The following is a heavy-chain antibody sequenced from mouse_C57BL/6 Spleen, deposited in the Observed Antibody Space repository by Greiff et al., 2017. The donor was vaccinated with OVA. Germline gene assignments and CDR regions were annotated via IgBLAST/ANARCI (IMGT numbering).Heavy chain of an antibody. CDR3: ARHGGYYGSSYGYFDV. D-gene: IGHD1-1*01. V-gene: IGHV2-6-1*01. CDR2: IWSDGST. Sequence: VKLQESGPGLVAPSQSLSITCTVSGFSLTSYGVHWVRQPPGKGLEWLVVIWSDGSTTYNSALKSRLSIRKDNSKSHAFLTMNRLQTDDTAMYXGARHGGYYGSSYGYFDVWGTGTTVTVSS. J-gene: IGHJ1*03. CDR1: GFSLTSYG.